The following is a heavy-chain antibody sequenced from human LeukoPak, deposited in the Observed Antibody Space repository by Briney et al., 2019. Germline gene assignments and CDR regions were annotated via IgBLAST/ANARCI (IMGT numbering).Heavy chain of an antibody. Sequence: GGSLRLSCAASGFTFSIYAMSWVRQAPGRGLEWVSGISGSAGSTYYADSVKGRFTFSRDNSKNTVYLRMNSLRAENTAVYYCAKDLEVDHPKTDLRGYTYGFDYWGQGTLVTVSS. CDR2: ISGSAGST. J-gene: IGHJ4*02. CDR1: GFTFSIYA. D-gene: IGHD5-18*01. CDR3: AKDLEVDHPKTDLRGYTYGFDY. V-gene: IGHV3-23*01.